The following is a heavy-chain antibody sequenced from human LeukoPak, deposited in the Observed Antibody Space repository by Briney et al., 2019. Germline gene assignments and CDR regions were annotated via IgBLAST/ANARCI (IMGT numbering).Heavy chain of an antibody. Sequence: PSETLSLTCTVSGGSISSYYWSWIRQPPGKGLEWIGYTYYSGSTNYNPSLKSRVTISVDTSKNQFSLKLSSVTAADTAVYYCARGLASGYPPIPFDYWGQGTLVTVSS. CDR2: TYYSGST. J-gene: IGHJ4*02. CDR3: ARGLASGYPPIPFDY. V-gene: IGHV4-59*01. D-gene: IGHD3-3*01. CDR1: GGSISSYY.